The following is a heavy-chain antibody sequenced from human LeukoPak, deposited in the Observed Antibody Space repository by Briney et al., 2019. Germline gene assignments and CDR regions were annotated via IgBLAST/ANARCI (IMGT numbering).Heavy chain of an antibody. CDR3: ARDVDDYRDYDADY. D-gene: IGHD4-17*01. CDR1: GYTFTRYH. V-gene: IGHV1-46*01. Sequence: SAVKVSFRSSGYTFTRYHMHWVRQPPVPGLEWMGLINPSGGSTSYAQKVQGRVTMTRDTSTSTVYMELHRLTSEDTAVYYCARDVDDYRDYDADYWGPGPLVTVSS. J-gene: IGHJ4*02. CDR2: INPSGGST.